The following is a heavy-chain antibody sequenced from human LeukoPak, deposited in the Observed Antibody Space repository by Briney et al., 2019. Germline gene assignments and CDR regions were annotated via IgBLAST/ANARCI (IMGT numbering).Heavy chain of an antibody. CDR1: GFTFSWYW. J-gene: IGHJ5*02. CDR2: IKQDGSEK. V-gene: IGHV3-7*01. Sequence: GGSLRLSCAASGFTFSWYWMSWVRQAPGKGLEWVANIKQDGSEKYYVDSVKGRFTISRDNAKNSLYLQMNSLRAEDTAVYYCARYGSGWYEVWFDTWGQGTLVTVSS. D-gene: IGHD6-19*01. CDR3: ARYGSGWYEVWFDT.